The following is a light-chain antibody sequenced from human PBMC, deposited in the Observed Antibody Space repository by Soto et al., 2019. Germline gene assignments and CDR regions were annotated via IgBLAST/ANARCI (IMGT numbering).Light chain of an antibody. V-gene: IGLV2-11*01. Sequence: QSVLTQPRSVSGSPGQSVTISCTGTSSDVGGYNYVSWYQHHPGKAPKLIIYDVSARPSGVPDRFSGSKSGNTASLTISGLQSDDEADYSCCSYAGTYSWVFGGGTKLTVL. CDR2: DVS. CDR3: CSYAGTYSWV. CDR1: SSDVGGYNY. J-gene: IGLJ3*02.